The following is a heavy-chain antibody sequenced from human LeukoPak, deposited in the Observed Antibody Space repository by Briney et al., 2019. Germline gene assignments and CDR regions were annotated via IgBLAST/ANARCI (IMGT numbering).Heavy chain of an antibody. CDR1: GFTFSSYA. J-gene: IGHJ4*02. CDR3: ARGPPVPGDY. CDR2: ISSSSSYI. V-gene: IGHV3-21*01. D-gene: IGHD2-2*01. Sequence: GGSLRLSCAASGFTFSSYAMSWVRQAPGKGLEWVSSISSSSSYIYYADSVKGRFTISRDNAKNSLYLQMNSLRAEDTAVYYCARGPPVPGDYWGQGTLVTVSS.